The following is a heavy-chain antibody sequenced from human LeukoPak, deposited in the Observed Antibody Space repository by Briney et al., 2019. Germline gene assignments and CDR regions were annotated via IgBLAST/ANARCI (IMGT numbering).Heavy chain of an antibody. CDR2: IFYTGST. D-gene: IGHD3-10*01. V-gene: IGHV4-59*11. J-gene: IGHJ4*02. CDR3: ARVYITYTSFDS. Sequence: PSETLSLTCTVSGGSISGHYWGWIRQPPGKGLEWIGYIFYTGSTTYNRSLKSRVTISVDTSRNQFSLNLRSVTAADTAVYYCARVYITYTSFDSWGQGTLVTVSS. CDR1: GGSISGHY.